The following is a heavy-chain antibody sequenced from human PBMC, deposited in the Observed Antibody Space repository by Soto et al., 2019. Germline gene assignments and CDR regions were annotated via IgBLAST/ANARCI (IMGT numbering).Heavy chain of an antibody. CDR1: GFTFSFYW. CDR2: IKLDASEK. Sequence: GGSLRLSCAASGFTFSFYWMSWVRQAPGKGLEWLGTIKLDASEKKYVDSVKGRFTMSRDNAKRSLYLQMNSLRAEDTAVYYCARDFYGGYTYGPGDYWGQGALVTVSS. V-gene: IGHV3-7*01. CDR3: ARDFYGGYTYGPGDY. D-gene: IGHD5-18*01. J-gene: IGHJ4*02.